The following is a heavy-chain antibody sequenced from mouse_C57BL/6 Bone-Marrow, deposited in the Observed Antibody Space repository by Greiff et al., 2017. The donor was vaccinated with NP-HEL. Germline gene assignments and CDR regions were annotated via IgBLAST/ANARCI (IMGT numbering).Heavy chain of an antibody. J-gene: IGHJ1*03. CDR2: IDPETGGT. D-gene: IGHD1-1*01. V-gene: IGHV1-15*01. CDR1: GYTFTDYE. Sequence: VQLQQSGAELVRPGASVTLSCKASGYTFTDYEMHWVKQTPVHGLEWIGAIDPETGGTAYNQKFKGKAILTADKSSSTAYMELRSLTSEDSAVYYCTRGYGSFYWYFDVWGTGTTVTVSS. CDR3: TRGYGSFYWYFDV.